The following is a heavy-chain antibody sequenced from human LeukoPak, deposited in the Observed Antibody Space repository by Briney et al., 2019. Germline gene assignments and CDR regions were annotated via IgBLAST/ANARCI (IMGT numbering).Heavy chain of an antibody. CDR1: GFAFSSYA. D-gene: IGHD5-18*01. CDR2: IISSGGVT. CDR3: AKNAGYSYGLYYFDY. J-gene: IGHJ4*02. V-gene: IGHV3-23*01. Sequence: GGSLRLSCAASGFAFSSYAMSWVRQAPGKGLEWVSSIISSGGVTYYADSLKGRFTISRDNSKSTVYLQMDSLRAEDSAVYYCAKNAGYSYGLYYFDYWGQGTLVTVSS.